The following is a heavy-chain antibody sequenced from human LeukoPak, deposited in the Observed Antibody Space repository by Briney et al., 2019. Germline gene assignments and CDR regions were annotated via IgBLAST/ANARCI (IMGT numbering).Heavy chain of an antibody. V-gene: IGHV3-74*01. Sequence: GGSLRLSCEAPGFTFSSHWMHWVRQVPGKGLVWVARIRGDENEIDYADSVKGRFTISRDNAKNTLYLQMNSLRVEDTAVYFCARGHVPGSTRHWDFWGQGTLVTVSS. D-gene: IGHD3-10*01. CDR1: GFTFSSHW. CDR2: IRGDENEI. CDR3: ARGHVPGSTRHWDF. J-gene: IGHJ4*02.